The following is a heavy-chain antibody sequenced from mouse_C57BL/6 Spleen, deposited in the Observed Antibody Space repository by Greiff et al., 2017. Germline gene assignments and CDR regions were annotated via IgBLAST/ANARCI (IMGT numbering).Heavy chain of an antibody. CDR1: GYAFSSYW. Sequence: QVQLKQSGAELVKPGASVQLSCKASGYAFSSYWMHWVKQRPGKGLEWIGQIYPGDGDTNYNGKFKGKTTMTADKSSSTAYMQLSSLTSEDSAVYFCAREAYSSDEGYWGQGTTLTVSS. V-gene: IGHV1-80*01. CDR2: IYPGDGDT. D-gene: IGHD1-1*01. J-gene: IGHJ2*01. CDR3: AREAYSSDEGY.